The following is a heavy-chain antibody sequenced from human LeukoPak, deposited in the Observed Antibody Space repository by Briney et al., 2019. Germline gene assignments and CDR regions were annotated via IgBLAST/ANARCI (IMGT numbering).Heavy chain of an antibody. J-gene: IGHJ3*02. CDR3: ARYQSGAFDI. CDR2: ISTSGSA. Sequence: GSLRLSCAASGFTFSSTWMSWVRQAPGKGLEWVGRISTSGSATYNPSLKSRVTTSVDTSKNQFSLEVSSVTAADTAAYYCARYQSGAFDIWGQGTMVTVSS. D-gene: IGHD3-3*01. V-gene: IGHV4-59*10. CDR1: GFTFSSTW.